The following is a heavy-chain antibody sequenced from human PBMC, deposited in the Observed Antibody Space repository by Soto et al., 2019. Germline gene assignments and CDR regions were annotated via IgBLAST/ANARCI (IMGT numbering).Heavy chain of an antibody. D-gene: IGHD1-26*01. Sequence: QVQLEQSGDAVKKPGASVKVSCKASGYNFRNFGITWVRQASGLGLEWLGWISGYNGRTSSARNFRDRVVLTTDTATNTAYMELRSLTFDDAAVYYCARAPMLGPTGDFDYWGQGTLATVSS. CDR2: ISGYNGRT. J-gene: IGHJ4*02. CDR1: GYNFRNFG. V-gene: IGHV1-18*01. CDR3: ARAPMLGPTGDFDY.